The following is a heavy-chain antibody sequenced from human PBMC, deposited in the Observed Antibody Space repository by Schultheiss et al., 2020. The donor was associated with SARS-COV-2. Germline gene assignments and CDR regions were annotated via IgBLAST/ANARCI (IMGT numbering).Heavy chain of an antibody. CDR2: IYPGDSDT. CDR3: ARRTSMGGVDV. CDR1: GYSFTSYW. V-gene: IGHV5-51*01. J-gene: IGHJ6*02. Sequence: GGSLRLSCKGSGYSFTSYWIGWVRQMPGKGLEWMGIIYPGDSDTRYSPSFQGHITISADESISTAYLQWSSLKASNTAMYYCARRTSMGGVDVWGQGTTVTVSS. D-gene: IGHD1-1*01.